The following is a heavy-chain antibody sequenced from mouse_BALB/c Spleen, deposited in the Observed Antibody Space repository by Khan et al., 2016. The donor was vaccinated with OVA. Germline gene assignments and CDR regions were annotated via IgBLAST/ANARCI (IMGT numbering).Heavy chain of an antibody. V-gene: IGHV5-6-5*01. CDR2: ISSGGST. CDR1: GFTFSSYA. D-gene: IGHD1-1*01. CDR3: ASPLYYYDSSYVDY. J-gene: IGHJ2*01. Sequence: EVQLVESGGGLVKPGGSLKLSCAASGFTFSSYAMSWVRQTPEKRLEWVASISSGGSTYYPDSVKGRFTISRDNARNILYLQMSSLRSEDTAMYYCASPLYYYDSSYVDYWGQGTTLTVSS.